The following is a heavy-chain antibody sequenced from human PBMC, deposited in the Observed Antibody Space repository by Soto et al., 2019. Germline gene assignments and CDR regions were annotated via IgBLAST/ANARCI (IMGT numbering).Heavy chain of an antibody. Sequence: PETLSLTCTVSGGSISSSSYYWGWIRQPPGKGLEWIGSIYYSGSTYYNPSLKSRVTISVDTSKNQFSLKLSSVTAADTAVYYCAIARDNITMVRGVIIGYYYYYMDVWGKGTTVTVSS. V-gene: IGHV4-39*01. J-gene: IGHJ6*03. CDR1: GGSISSSSYY. CDR2: IYYSGST. CDR3: AIARDNITMVRGVIIGYYYYYMDV. D-gene: IGHD3-10*01.